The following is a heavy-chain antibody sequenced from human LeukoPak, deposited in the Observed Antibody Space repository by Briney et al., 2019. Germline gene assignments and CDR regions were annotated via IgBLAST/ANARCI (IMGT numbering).Heavy chain of an antibody. V-gene: IGHV3-48*03. D-gene: IGHD6-19*01. CDR1: GFTFSSYE. J-gene: IGHJ4*02. CDR2: ISSTGKTI. Sequence: PGGSLRLSCAASGFTFSSYEMNWVRQAPGKGLEWVSHISSTGKTIYYADSVKGRFTISRDNAKNSLYLQMNSLRAEDTAVYYCARALYSSGPEGYWGQGTLVTMSS. CDR3: ARALYSSGPEGY.